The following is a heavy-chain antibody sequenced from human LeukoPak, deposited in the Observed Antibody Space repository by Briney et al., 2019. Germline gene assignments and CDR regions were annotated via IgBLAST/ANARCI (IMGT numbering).Heavy chain of an antibody. V-gene: IGHV1-2*02. D-gene: IGHD2-15*01. Sequence: ASVKVSCKASGYTFTGYYMHWVRQAPGQGLEWMGWINPNSGGTNYAQKFQGRVTMTRDTSISTAYMELSRLRSDDTAVYYCARDRAGYCSGGSCYPWGQGTLVTVSS. J-gene: IGHJ5*02. CDR1: GYTFTGYY. CDR2: INPNSGGT. CDR3: ARDRAGYCSGGSCYP.